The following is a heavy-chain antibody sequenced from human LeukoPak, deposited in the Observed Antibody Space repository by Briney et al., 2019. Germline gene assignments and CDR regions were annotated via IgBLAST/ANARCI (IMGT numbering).Heavy chain of an antibody. J-gene: IGHJ5*02. CDR2: MYYSGST. V-gene: IGHV4-59*01. D-gene: IGHD3-16*01. CDR1: GGSISSYY. Sequence: SETLSLTCTVSGGSISSYYWSWIRQPPGKGLEWIGYMYYSGSTNYNSSLKSRVTISVDTSKNQLSLKLSSVTAADTAVYYCAKDGGEHWFDPWGQGTLVTVPS. CDR3: AKDGGEHWFDP.